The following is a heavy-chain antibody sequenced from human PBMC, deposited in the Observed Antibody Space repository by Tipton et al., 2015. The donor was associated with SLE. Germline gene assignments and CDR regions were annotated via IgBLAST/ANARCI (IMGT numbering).Heavy chain of an antibody. V-gene: IGHV4-31*03. Sequence: TLSLTCTVSGGSISSGGYYWSWIRQHPGKGLEWIGYIYYSGSTYYNPSLKSRVTISVDTSKNQFSLKLSSVTAADTAVYFCARDRVGVGDFDYWGQGTLVTVSS. CDR1: GGSISSGGYY. CDR2: IYYSGST. D-gene: IGHD3-16*01. CDR3: ARDRVGVGDFDY. J-gene: IGHJ4*02.